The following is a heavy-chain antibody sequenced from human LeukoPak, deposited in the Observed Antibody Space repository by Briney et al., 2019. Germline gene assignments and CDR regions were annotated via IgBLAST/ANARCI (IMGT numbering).Heavy chain of an antibody. D-gene: IGHD6-13*01. CDR2: ISSSGSTI. CDR1: GFTFSDYY. Sequence: GGSLRLSCAASGFTFSDYYMSWIRQAPGKGLEWVSYISSSGSTIYYAASVKGRFTISRDNAKNSLYLQMNSLRAEDTAVYYCARGYSSSLRDDFDYWGQGTLVTVSS. CDR3: ARGYSSSLRDDFDY. V-gene: IGHV3-11*01. J-gene: IGHJ4*02.